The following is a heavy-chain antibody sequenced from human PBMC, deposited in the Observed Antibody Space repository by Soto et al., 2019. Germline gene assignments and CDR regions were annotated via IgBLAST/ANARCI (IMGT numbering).Heavy chain of an antibody. D-gene: IGHD3-10*01. CDR1: GFTFSSYW. Sequence: GGSLRLSCAASGFTFSSYWMSWVRQAPGKGLEWVANIKQDGSEKYYVDSVKGRFTISRDNAKNSLYLQMNSLRAEDTAVYYCAREENYYGSGSYYNTPGDYYYMDVWGKGTTVTVSS. CDR3: AREENYYGSGSYYNTPGDYYYMDV. CDR2: IKQDGSEK. V-gene: IGHV3-7*01. J-gene: IGHJ6*03.